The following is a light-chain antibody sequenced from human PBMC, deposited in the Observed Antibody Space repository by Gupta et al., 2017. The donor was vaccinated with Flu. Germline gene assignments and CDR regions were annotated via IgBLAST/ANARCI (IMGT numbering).Light chain of an antibody. V-gene: IGKV1-39*01. CDR1: QSISSY. Sequence: DIQMTQSPSSLSASVGDRVTITCRANQSISSYLNWYQQKPGKAPKLLIYAASSLQSGVPSRFSGSGSGTDFTLTISSVQPEDFANYYCQQSYSTPWTFGQGTKVEIK. J-gene: IGKJ1*01. CDR3: QQSYSTPWT. CDR2: AAS.